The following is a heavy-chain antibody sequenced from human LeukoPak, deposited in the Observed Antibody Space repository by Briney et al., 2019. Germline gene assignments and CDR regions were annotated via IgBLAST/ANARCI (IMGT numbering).Heavy chain of an antibody. D-gene: IGHD2-2*02. Sequence: KSSETLSLTCAVYGGSFSGYYWSWIRQPPGKGLEWIGEINHSGSTNYNPSLKSQVTISVDTSKNQFSLKLSSVTAADTAVYYCARSLTAWYQLLYDYWGQGTLVTVSS. CDR3: ARSLTAWYQLLYDY. V-gene: IGHV4-34*01. CDR2: INHSGST. CDR1: GGSFSGYY. J-gene: IGHJ4*02.